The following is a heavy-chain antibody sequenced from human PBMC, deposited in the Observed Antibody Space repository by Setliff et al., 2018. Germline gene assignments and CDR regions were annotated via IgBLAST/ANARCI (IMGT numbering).Heavy chain of an antibody. J-gene: IGHJ4*02. D-gene: IGHD1-1*01. Sequence: GGSLRLTCAAYGFTFDDYAMHWVRQAPGKGLEWVADIRQDGTNKYYMDSVEGRFTIARDNSKNAVYLQMNSLRVEDTAVYHCANGTTATIKHFDNWGQGILVTVSS. CDR3: ANGTTATIKHFDN. CDR1: GFTFDDYA. CDR2: IRQDGTNK. V-gene: IGHV3-7*03.